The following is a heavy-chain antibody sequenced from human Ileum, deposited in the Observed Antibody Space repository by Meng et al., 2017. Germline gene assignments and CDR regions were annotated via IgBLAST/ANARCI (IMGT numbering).Heavy chain of an antibody. Sequence: SVKVSCKASGGTFSSYAISWVRQAPGQGLEWMGGIIPIFGTANYAQKFQGRVTITADESTSTAYMELSSLRSEDTAVYYCARDRSRYYDSSGYSGAFDIWGQGTMVTVSS. D-gene: IGHD3-22*01. CDR3: ARDRSRYYDSSGYSGAFDI. CDR1: GGTFSSYA. CDR2: IIPIFGTA. J-gene: IGHJ3*02. V-gene: IGHV1-69*13.